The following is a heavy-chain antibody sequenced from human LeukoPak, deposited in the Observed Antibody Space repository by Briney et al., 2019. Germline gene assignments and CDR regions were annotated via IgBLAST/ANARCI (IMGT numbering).Heavy chain of an antibody. J-gene: IGHJ3*02. CDR2: INPNSGGT. Sequence: GASVKVSCKASGYTFTSYGISWVRQAPGQGLEWMGRINPNSGGTNYAQKFQGRVTMTRDTSISTAYMELSRLRSDDTAVYYCARDWGGHYCDSPGAFDIWGQGTMVTVSS. CDR1: GYTFTSYG. V-gene: IGHV1-2*06. D-gene: IGHD3-22*01. CDR3: ARDWGGHYCDSPGAFDI.